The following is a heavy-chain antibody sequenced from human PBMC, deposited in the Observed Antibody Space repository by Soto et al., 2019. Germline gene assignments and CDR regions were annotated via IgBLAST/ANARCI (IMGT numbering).Heavy chain of an antibody. CDR1: GFMFNNSA. D-gene: IGHD2-21*01. Sequence: EVELLESGGGLVQPGGSLRLSCKASGFMFNNSAMTWVRQAPGQGLQWVASVSDNGGSRGGTYYADSVKGRFTISRDNSQNTLYLQLDSLTGADTAVYYCARAKAVVIAALDIWGQGTRVTVSS. CDR3: ARAKAVVIAALDI. J-gene: IGHJ3*02. V-gene: IGHV3-23*01. CDR2: VSDNGGSRGGT.